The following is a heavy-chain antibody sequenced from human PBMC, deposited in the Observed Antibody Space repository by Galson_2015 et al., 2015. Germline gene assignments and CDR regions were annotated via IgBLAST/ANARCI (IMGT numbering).Heavy chain of an antibody. CDR2: IDSRSATI. CDR3: ARAPMVRGVITAFDI. CDR1: GFTLSAYS. D-gene: IGHD3-10*01. V-gene: IGHV3-48*02. J-gene: IGHJ3*02. Sequence: SLRLSCAASGFTLSAYSMGWVRQAPGKGPEWVSYIDSRSATIYYADSVKGRFTISRDNAKNSLYLQMSSLTDEDTAVYYCARAPMVRGVITAFDIWGQGTSLTVSA.